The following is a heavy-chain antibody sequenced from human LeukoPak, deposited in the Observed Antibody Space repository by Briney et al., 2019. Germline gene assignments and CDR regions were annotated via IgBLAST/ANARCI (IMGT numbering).Heavy chain of an antibody. CDR1: GGSISSYY. Sequence: SETLSLTCTVSGGSISSYYWNWLRQPPGKGPEWIGEINHSGSTNYNPSLKSRVTISVDTSKIQFSLKLSSVTAADTAVYYCARGLRFIRYFDYWGQGTLVTVSS. D-gene: IGHD3-10*01. CDR3: ARGLRFIRYFDY. V-gene: IGHV4-34*01. J-gene: IGHJ4*02. CDR2: INHSGST.